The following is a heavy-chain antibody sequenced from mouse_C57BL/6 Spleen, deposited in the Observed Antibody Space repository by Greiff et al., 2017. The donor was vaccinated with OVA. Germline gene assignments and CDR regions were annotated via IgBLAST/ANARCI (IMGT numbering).Heavy chain of an antibody. J-gene: IGHJ3*01. D-gene: IGHD1-1*01. CDR2: INPSSVYT. CDR3: ARNYYGSSPFAY. CDR1: GYTFTIYW. V-gene: IGHV1-7*01. Sequence: VQLQHSGAELAKPGASVKLSCKASGYTFTIYWMHWVKQRPGQGLEWIGYINPSSVYTKYNQKFKDKATLTADKSSSTAYMQLSSLTYEDSAVYYCARNYYGSSPFAYWGQGTLVTVSA.